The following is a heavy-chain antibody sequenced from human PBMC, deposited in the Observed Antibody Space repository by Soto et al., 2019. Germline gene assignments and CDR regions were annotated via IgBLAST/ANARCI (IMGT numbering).Heavy chain of an antibody. J-gene: IGHJ4*01. Sequence: QVQLVQSGAEVKKPGASVKVSCKASGYTFTNYGINWVRQAPGQGLEWLGWVSAYNGERRYAQRVQARGIMNTDTSTTTAYMELRSLRSDDTAVYYCSRGTSIPASGDYWGQGTLVTVSS. V-gene: IGHV1-18*01. CDR2: VSAYNGER. CDR3: SRGTSIPASGDY. CDR1: GYTFTNYG. D-gene: IGHD6-6*01.